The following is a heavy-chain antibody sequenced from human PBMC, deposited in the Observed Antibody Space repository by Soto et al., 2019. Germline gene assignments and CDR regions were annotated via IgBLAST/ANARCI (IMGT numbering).Heavy chain of an antibody. V-gene: IGHV4-59*01. D-gene: IGHD6-13*01. CDR2: IYHSGNT. CDR3: ARDQGIASSGPFDY. CDR1: GDSISNYY. J-gene: IGHJ4*02. Sequence: SEALSLTCTVSGDSISNYYWSWIRQAPGKGLEWIGFIYHSGNTNYNPSLKSRVTMSIDTSKSQFSLKLNSVTAADTAVYYCARDQGIASSGPFDYWGPGTLVTVSS.